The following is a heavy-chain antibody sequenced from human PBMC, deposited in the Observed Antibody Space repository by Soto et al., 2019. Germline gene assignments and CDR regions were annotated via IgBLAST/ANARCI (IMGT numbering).Heavy chain of an antibody. CDR2: ISGSGGST. D-gene: IGHD3-9*01. Sequence: GGSLRLSCAASGFTFSSYAMSWVRQAPGKGLEWVSAISGSGGSTYYAASVKGRFTISRDNSKNTLYLQMNSLRAEDTAVYYCAKYDILTGYYSCFDYWGQGTLVTVS. J-gene: IGHJ4*02. V-gene: IGHV3-23*01. CDR1: GFTFSSYA. CDR3: AKYDILTGYYSCFDY.